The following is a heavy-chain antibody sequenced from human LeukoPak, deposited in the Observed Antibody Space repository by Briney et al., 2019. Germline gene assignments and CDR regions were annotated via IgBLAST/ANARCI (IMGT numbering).Heavy chain of an antibody. CDR2: ISAYNGNT. D-gene: IGHD6-6*01. J-gene: IGHJ4*02. CDR1: GYTFTSYG. CDR3: ARDALYSNSSLGPDFNY. V-gene: IGHV1-18*01. Sequence: ASVMVSYKASGYTFTSYGISWVRQAPGQGLEWVGWISAYNGNTNYAQKLQGRVTMTTDTSTSTAYMELRSLRSDDTAVYYCARDALYSNSSLGPDFNYWGQGTLVTVSS.